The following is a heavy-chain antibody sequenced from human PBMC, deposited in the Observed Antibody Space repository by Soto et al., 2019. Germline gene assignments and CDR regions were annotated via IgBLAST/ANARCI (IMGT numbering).Heavy chain of an antibody. CDR1: GFTFSSYA. D-gene: IGHD6-13*01. J-gene: IGHJ4*02. V-gene: IGHV3-30-3*01. Sequence: GGSLRLSCAASGFTFSSYAMHWVRQTPGKGLEWVAVISYDGSNKYYADSVKGRFTISRDNSKNTLYLQMNSLRAEDTAVYYCARAAAGWAAGTFDYWGQGTLVTVSS. CDR3: ARAAAGWAAGTFDY. CDR2: ISYDGSNK.